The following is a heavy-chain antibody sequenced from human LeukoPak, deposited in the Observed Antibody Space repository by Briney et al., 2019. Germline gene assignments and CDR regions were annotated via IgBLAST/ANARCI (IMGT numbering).Heavy chain of an antibody. CDR2: IYYSGST. Sequence: SETLSLTCTGSGGSISSYYWSWIRQPPGKGLEWIGYIYYSGSTYYNPSLKSRVTISVDTSKNQFSLKLSSVTVADTAVYYCARDRKYGSESLRRLDYWGQGTLVTVSS. V-gene: IGHV4-59*12. D-gene: IGHD3-10*01. J-gene: IGHJ4*02. CDR3: ARDRKYGSESLRRLDY. CDR1: GGSISSYY.